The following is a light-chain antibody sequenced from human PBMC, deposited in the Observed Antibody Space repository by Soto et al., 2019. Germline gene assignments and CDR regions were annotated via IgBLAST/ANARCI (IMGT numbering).Light chain of an antibody. V-gene: IGKV1-5*03. J-gene: IGKJ1*01. CDR2: KAS. CDR1: QSISNW. CDR3: QQYNNWPRT. Sequence: DIQMTQSPSTLSASVGDRVTTTCLASQSISNWLAWYQQKPGKAPKLLIYKASNLESGVPSRFSGIGAGTEFTLTIRSLQSEDFACYYCQQYNNWPRTFGQGTKVDIK.